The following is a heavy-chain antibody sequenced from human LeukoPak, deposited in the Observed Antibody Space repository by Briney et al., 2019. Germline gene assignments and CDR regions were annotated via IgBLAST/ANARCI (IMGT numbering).Heavy chain of an antibody. CDR1: GFSFSSYA. CDR3: ARDLYADFWSGSVFDY. CDR2: ISGSGGST. D-gene: IGHD3-3*01. J-gene: IGHJ4*02. Sequence: PGGSLRLSCEASGFSFSSYATSWVRQAPGKGLEWVSGISGSGGSTYYAGSVKGRFTISRDISENTLYLQMNSLRAEDTAVYYCARDLYADFWSGSVFDYWGQGTLVTVSS. V-gene: IGHV3-23*01.